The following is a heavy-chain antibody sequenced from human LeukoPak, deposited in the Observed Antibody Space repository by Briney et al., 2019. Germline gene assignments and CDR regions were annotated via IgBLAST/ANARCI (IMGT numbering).Heavy chain of an antibody. CDR2: IYYSGST. D-gene: IGHD1-26*01. J-gene: IGHJ4*02. Sequence: SCKASGGAFSSSAVSWIRQPPGKGLEWIGYIYYSGSTYYNPSLKSRVTISVDTSKNQFSLKLSSVTAADTAVYYCARGATYAYYQDYWGQGTLVTVSS. CDR1: GGAFSSSAV. CDR3: ARGATYAYYQDY. V-gene: IGHV4-30-4*08.